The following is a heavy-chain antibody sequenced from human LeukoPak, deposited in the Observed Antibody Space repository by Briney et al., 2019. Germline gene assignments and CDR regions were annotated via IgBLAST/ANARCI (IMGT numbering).Heavy chain of an antibody. CDR2: FDPEDGET. J-gene: IGHJ4*02. V-gene: IGHV1-24*01. CDR3: ATTQIRYCSGGSCYAPDY. CDR1: RYTLTELS. D-gene: IGHD2-15*01. Sequence: ASVKVSCKVSRYTLTELSMHWVRQAPGKGLEWMGGFDPEDGETIYAQKFQGRVTMTEDTSTDTAYMELSSLRSEDTAVYYCATTQIRYCSGGSCYAPDYWGQGTLVTVSS.